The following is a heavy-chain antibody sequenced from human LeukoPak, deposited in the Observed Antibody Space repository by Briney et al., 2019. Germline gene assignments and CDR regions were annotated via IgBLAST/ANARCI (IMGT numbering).Heavy chain of an antibody. D-gene: IGHD3-9*01. J-gene: IGHJ3*02. CDR2: IHRDGST. CDR1: GFTVISNY. Sequence: PGGSLRLSCAASGFTVISNYMNWVRQAPGKGLEWVSIIHRDGSTYYSDSVKGRFTISRDYSKNTLFLHMSSLRADDTAVYYCARDPRASTVTGYLWAFDIWGQGTMVSVSS. CDR3: ARDPRASTVTGYLWAFDI. V-gene: IGHV3-53*01.